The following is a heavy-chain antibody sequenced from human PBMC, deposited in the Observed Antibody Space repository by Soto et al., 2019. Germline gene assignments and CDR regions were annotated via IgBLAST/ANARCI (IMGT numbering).Heavy chain of an antibody. CDR1: GFTFSSYW. D-gene: IGHD6-6*01. J-gene: IGHJ4*02. CDR3: ARGETRQRSSSVY. CDR2: INTDGSST. Sequence: EVQLVESGGGLVQPGGSLRLSCAASGFTFSSYWMHWVRQAPGKGLVWVSRINTDGSSTSYADSVKGRFTISRDKAKTTLDLQINSLTPDATAVYLWARGETRQRSSSVYWGQGTLVTVSS. V-gene: IGHV3-74*01.